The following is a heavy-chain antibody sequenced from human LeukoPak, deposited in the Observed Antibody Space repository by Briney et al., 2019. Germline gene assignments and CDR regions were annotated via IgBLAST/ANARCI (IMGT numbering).Heavy chain of an antibody. CDR2: ISTSGSTT. J-gene: IGHJ4*02. D-gene: IGHD3-10*02. V-gene: IGHV3-48*03. CDR3: ARGALHVFDY. Sequence: AGSLRLSCGAPGFTFSDYEINWVRQAPGKGLEWVSCISTSGSTTYYADSVKGRFTISRDNAKNSLFLQMNTLTAEDTAVYYCARGALHVFDYWGQGTPVTVSS. CDR1: GFTFSDYE.